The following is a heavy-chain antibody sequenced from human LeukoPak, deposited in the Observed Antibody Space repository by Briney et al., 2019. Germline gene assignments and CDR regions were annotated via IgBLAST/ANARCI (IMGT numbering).Heavy chain of an antibody. D-gene: IGHD6-13*01. CDR3: ARDPPKQQLAIISFDY. Sequence: KPSETLSLTCAVYGGSFSGYYWSWIRQPPGKGLEWIGEINHSGSTNYNPSLKSRVTISVDTSKNQFSLKLSSVTAADTAVYYCARDPPKQQLAIISFDYWGQGTLVTVSS. CDR2: INHSGST. J-gene: IGHJ4*02. CDR1: GGSFSGYY. V-gene: IGHV4-34*01.